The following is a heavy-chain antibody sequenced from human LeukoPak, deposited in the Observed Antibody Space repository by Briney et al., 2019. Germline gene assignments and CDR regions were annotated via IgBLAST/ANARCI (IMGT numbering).Heavy chain of an antibody. CDR1: GGSISSGGYS. CDR3: ARGKVSSGYYYYFDY. J-gene: IGHJ4*02. CDR2: IYYSGST. Sequence: SQTLSLTCAVSGGSISSGGYSWSWIRQPPGKGLEWIGYIYYSGSTNYNPSLKSRVTISVDTSKNQFSLKLSSVTAADTAVYYCARGKVSSGYYYYFDYWGQGTLVTVSS. V-gene: IGHV4-61*08. D-gene: IGHD3-22*01.